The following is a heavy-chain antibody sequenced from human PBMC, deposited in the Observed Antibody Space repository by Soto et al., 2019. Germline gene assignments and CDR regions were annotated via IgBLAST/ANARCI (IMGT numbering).Heavy chain of an antibody. J-gene: IGHJ4*02. D-gene: IGHD3-10*01. CDR1: GFTFSSYW. CDR2: IKQDGSEK. CDR3: ARGVEWFGEFCYFDY. Sequence: EVQLVESGGGLVQPGGSLRLSCAASGFTFSSYWMSWVRQAPGKGLEWVANIKQDGSEKYYVDSVKGRFTISRDNAKNSLYLQMNSLRAEDTAVYYCARGVEWFGEFCYFDYWGQGTLVTVSS. V-gene: IGHV3-7*05.